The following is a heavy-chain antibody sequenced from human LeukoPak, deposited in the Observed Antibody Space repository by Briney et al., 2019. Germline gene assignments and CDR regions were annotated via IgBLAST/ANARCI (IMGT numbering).Heavy chain of an antibody. CDR3: ASYAKDIVVLTAASIWWYFDR. CDR1: GGSIIGTTYY. D-gene: IGHD2-2*01. V-gene: IGHV4-39*02. CDR2: IYYSGNT. J-gene: IGHJ2*01. Sequence: SETLSLTCTVSGGSIIGTTYYWGWIRQPPGKGLEWIGNIYYSGNTYYTPSLKSRVTISVDTSKKHFYLKLSSVTAADTAVYYCASYAKDIVVLTAASIWWYFDRWGRGALVTVSS.